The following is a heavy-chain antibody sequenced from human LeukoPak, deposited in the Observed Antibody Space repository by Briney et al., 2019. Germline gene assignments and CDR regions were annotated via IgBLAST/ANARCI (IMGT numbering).Heavy chain of an antibody. V-gene: IGHV4-4*02. Sequence: SGTLSVTCAVSGGSISSSNWWSWVRQPPGKWLEWIGEIYHSGSTNYNPSLKSRVTISVDRSKNQFSLKLSSVTAADTAVYYCARREKRVTTVGHDAFDIWGQGTMVTVSS. D-gene: IGHD4-23*01. CDR2: IYHSGST. CDR1: GGSISSSNW. CDR3: ARREKRVTTVGHDAFDI. J-gene: IGHJ3*02.